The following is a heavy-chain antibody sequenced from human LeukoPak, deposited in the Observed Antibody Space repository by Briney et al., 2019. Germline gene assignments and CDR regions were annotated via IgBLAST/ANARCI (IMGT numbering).Heavy chain of an antibody. Sequence: PGGSLRLSCAASGFTFSSYAMSWVRQAPGKGLEWVSAISGSGGSTYYADSVKGRFTISRDNSKNTPYLQMNSLRAEDTAIYYCAKDDSRGSGSSGWFDPWGQGTLVTVSS. D-gene: IGHD3-10*01. CDR3: AKDDSRGSGSSGWFDP. V-gene: IGHV3-23*01. J-gene: IGHJ5*02. CDR1: GFTFSSYA. CDR2: ISGSGGST.